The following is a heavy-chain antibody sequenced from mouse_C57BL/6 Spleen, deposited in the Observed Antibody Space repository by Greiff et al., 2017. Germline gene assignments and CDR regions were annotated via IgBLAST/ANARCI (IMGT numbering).Heavy chain of an antibody. J-gene: IGHJ4*01. CDR3: AKGDYYAMDF. CDR2: INPSDGGT. CDR1: GYTFTSYW. Sequence: VQLQQPGTELVKPGASVKLSCKASGYTFTSYWMHWVKQRPGQGLEWIGNINPSDGGTNYNETFKSKATLTGDKASSTAYMQLSSLTSEDSAVYYCAKGDYYAMDFWGSGTSVTGSS. V-gene: IGHV1-53*01.